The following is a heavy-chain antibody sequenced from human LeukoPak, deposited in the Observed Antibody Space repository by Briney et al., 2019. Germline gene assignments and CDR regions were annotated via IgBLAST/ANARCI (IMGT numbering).Heavy chain of an antibody. D-gene: IGHD4-17*01. CDR3: ARLPVPRNAYGDYYFDY. V-gene: IGHV1-2*02. Sequence: ASVKVSCKASGYTFTGYYMHWVRQAPGQGLEWMGWINPNSGGTNYAQKLQGRVTMTTDTSTSTAYMELRSLRSDDTAVYYCARLPVPRNAYGDYYFDYWGQGTLVTVSS. CDR1: GYTFTGYY. CDR2: INPNSGGT. J-gene: IGHJ4*02.